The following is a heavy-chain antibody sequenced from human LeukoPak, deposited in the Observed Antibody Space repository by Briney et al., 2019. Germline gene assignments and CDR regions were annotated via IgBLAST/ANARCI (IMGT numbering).Heavy chain of an antibody. V-gene: IGHV1-2*02. J-gene: IGHJ6*03. CDR3: ARGVTGIYYYYYMDV. Sequence: GASVKVSCKASGYTFTGYYIHWVRQAPGQGLEWMGWINPNSGCTNYAQKFQGRVTMTRDTSISTAYMELSRLNSDDTAVYYCARGVTGIYYYYYMDVWGTGTTVTVSS. D-gene: IGHD3-10*01. CDR2: INPNSGCT. CDR1: GYTFTGYY.